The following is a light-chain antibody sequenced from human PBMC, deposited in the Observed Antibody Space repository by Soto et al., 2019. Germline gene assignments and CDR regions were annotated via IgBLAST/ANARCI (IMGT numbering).Light chain of an antibody. Sequence: ARASTALTRSVSAEGGATVGCLASQRVNINLAWYQQKPGQAPRLLIYGASTRATGIPARFSGSGSGTEFTLTISSLHSEDFGVYYCEQYNNWPRTFGQGTKVDIK. CDR1: QRVNIN. V-gene: IGKV3-15*01. CDR2: GAS. CDR3: EQYNNWPRT. J-gene: IGKJ1*01.